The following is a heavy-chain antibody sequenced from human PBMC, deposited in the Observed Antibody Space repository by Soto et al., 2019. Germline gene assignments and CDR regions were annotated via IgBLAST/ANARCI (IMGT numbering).Heavy chain of an antibody. J-gene: IGHJ4*02. CDR3: ARGSPSGSPIDY. Sequence: QVQLQESGPGLVKPSQTLSLTCTVSGGSISSGGYYWSWIRQHPGKGLEWIGYIYYSGSTYYNPSLKSRVTISVDTSKNQFSLNLSSVTAADTAEYYCARGSPSGSPIDYWGQGTLVTVSS. D-gene: IGHD3-10*01. V-gene: IGHV4-31*03. CDR1: GGSISSGGYY. CDR2: IYYSGST.